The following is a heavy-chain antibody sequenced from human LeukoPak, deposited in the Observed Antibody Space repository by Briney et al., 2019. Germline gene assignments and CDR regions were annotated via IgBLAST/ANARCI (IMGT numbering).Heavy chain of an antibody. D-gene: IGHD3-10*01. Sequence: GGSLRLSCAASGFTFSSYGMHWVRQAPGKGLEWVAVISYDGSNKYYADSVKGRFTISRDNSKSTLYLQMNSLRAEDTAVYYCAKDLRRARYYYYMDVWGKGTTVTVSS. CDR3: AKDLRRARYYYYMDV. CDR1: GFTFSSYG. CDR2: ISYDGSNK. J-gene: IGHJ6*03. V-gene: IGHV3-30*18.